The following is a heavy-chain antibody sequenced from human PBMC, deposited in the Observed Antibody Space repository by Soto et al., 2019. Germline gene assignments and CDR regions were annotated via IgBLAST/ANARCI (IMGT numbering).Heavy chain of an antibody. D-gene: IGHD4-17*01. CDR1: GGSISSYY. J-gene: IGHJ4*02. CDR3: ARYGFPTVTTFAY. V-gene: IGHV4-59*01. CDR2: IYYSGST. Sequence: PSETLSLTCTVSGGSISSYYWSWIRQPPGKGLEWIGYIYYSGSTNYNPSVKGRFTISRDNSKNTVFLQMNSLRVEDTAVYYCARYGFPTVTTFAYWGQGTLVTVSS.